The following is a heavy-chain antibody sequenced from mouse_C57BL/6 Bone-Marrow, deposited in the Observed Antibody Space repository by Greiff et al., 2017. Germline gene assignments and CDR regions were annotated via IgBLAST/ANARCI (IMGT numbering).Heavy chain of an antibody. V-gene: IGHV8-8*01. CDR3: AGDYCGRSSWFAY. CDR1: GFSLNTFDMS. D-gene: IGHD1-1*01. CDR2: SWWDDDK. J-gene: IGHJ3*01. Sequence: VTLKVSGPGILQPSQTLSLSCSFSGFSLNTFDMSVGWIRQPSGKGLGWLAHSWWDDDKYYNPALKSRLTISKDTSKILVFLKIANVDTADTATYDGAGDYCGRSSWFAYWGQGTLVTVSA.